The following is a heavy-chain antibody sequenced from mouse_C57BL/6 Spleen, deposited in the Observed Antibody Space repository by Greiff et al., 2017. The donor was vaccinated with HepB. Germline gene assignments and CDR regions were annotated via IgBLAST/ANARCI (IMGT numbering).Heavy chain of an antibody. V-gene: IGHV14-2*01. J-gene: IGHJ2*01. CDR3: ARVSTMVYFDY. Sequence: EVQLQQSGAELVKPGASVKLSCTASGFNIKDYYMHWVKQRTEQGLEWIGRIDPEDGETKYAPKFQGKATIPADTSSNTAYLQRSSLTSEDTAVDCCARVSTMVYFDYWGQGTTLTVSS. CDR2: IDPEDGET. D-gene: IGHD2-1*01. CDR1: GFNIKDYY.